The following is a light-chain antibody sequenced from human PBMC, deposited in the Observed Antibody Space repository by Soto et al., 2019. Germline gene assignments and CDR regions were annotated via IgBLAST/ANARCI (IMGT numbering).Light chain of an antibody. J-gene: IGKJ1*01. CDR1: QSIINW. CDR2: QAS. CDR3: QQYNSYSRT. V-gene: IGKV1-5*03. Sequence: DIQMTQSPSTLSASVGDRVTITCRASQSIINWLAWYQQKPGKAPRFLIHQASVLETGVPSRFSGSGSETEFALTINSLQPDDFAMYYCQQYNSYSRTFGQGTKVDIK.